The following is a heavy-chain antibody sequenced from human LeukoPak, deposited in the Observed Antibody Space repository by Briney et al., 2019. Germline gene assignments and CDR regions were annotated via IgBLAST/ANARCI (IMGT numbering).Heavy chain of an antibody. CDR1: GFTFSSYA. J-gene: IGHJ4*02. CDR3: ASMYYYDSSGYAWD. Sequence: GGSLRLSCAASGFTFSSYAMSWVRQAPGKGLEWVSGISGSGGSTYYADSVRGRFTMSRDNSKNTVYLQMNSLRADDTAVYYCASMYYYDSSGYAWDWGQGTLVTASP. D-gene: IGHD3-22*01. V-gene: IGHV3-23*01. CDR2: ISGSGGST.